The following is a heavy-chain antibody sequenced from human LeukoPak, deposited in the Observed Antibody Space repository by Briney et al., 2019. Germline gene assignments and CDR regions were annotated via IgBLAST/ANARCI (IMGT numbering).Heavy chain of an antibody. CDR1: GFTFSSYS. Sequence: GGSLRLSCAASGFTFSSYSMNWVRQAPGKGLEWVSSISSSSSYIYYADSVKGRLTISRDNAKNSLYLQMNSLRAEDTAVYYCARDVAAGLTGMDVWGQGTTVTVSS. J-gene: IGHJ6*02. CDR3: ARDVAAGLTGMDV. V-gene: IGHV3-21*01. D-gene: IGHD6-13*01. CDR2: ISSSSSYI.